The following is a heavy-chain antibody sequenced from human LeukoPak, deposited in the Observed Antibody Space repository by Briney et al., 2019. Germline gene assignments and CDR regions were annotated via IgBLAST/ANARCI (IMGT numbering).Heavy chain of an antibody. Sequence: GGSLRLSCAASGFTFSDYYMSWIRQAPGKGLEWVSYISSSGSTIYYADSVKGRFTISRDNAKNSLYLQLNSLRAEDTAVYYCARGSDNYYYYQYMDVWGKGTTVTISS. D-gene: IGHD3-9*01. CDR3: ARGSDNYYYYQYMDV. V-gene: IGHV3-11*04. CDR2: ISSSGSTI. J-gene: IGHJ6*03. CDR1: GFTFSDYY.